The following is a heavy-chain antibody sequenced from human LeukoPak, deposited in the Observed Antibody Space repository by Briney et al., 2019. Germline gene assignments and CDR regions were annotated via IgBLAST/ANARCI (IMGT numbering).Heavy chain of an antibody. CDR1: GCIFTRQY. CDR2: INSKTGDT. Sequence: ASVQVSFKACGCIFTRQYLHWARQTPGKGLEWMGWINSKTGDTDSAQNFQGRVTMTRDTSITTVYVELSSLTSDDTAVYYCARGYYGMDVWGQGTTVTVSS. J-gene: IGHJ6*02. V-gene: IGHV1-2*02. CDR3: ARGYYGMDV.